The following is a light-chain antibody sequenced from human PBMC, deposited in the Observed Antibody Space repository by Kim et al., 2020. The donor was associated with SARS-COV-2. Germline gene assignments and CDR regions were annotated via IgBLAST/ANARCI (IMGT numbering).Light chain of an antibody. CDR1: RGSSASTY. CDR2: EGN. CDR3: QSYDSSNPVV. V-gene: IGLV6-57*03. J-gene: IGLJ2*01. Sequence: KTVTSACTRSRGSSASTYVQWYQQRPGSAPTTVIYEGNERPSGVPDRFSGSIDSSSNSVSLTISGLKTDDEADYYCQSYDSSNPVVFGGGTQLTVL.